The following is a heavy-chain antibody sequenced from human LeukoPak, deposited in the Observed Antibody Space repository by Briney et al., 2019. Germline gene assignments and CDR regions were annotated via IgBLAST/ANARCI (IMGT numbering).Heavy chain of an antibody. D-gene: IGHD3-10*01. Sequence: SETLSLTCTVSGGSISSYYWSWIRQPPGKGLEWIGYIYYSGSTNYNPSLKSRVTISVDTSKNQFSLKLSSVTAADTAVYYCARHPLNYYGSGYYFDYWGQGTLVTVSS. CDR3: ARHPLNYYGSGYYFDY. V-gene: IGHV4-59*08. J-gene: IGHJ4*02. CDR2: IYYSGST. CDR1: GGSISSYY.